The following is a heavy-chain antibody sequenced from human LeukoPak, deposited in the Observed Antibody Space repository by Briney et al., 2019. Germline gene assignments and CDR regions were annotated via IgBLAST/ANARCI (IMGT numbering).Heavy chain of an antibody. CDR3: ARSGGYSYGFDY. Sequence: SETLSLTCTVSGGSISSSSYYWGWIRQPPGKGLEWIGSIYYSGSTYYNPSLKSRVTVSVDTSKNQFSLKLSSVTAADTAVYYCARSGGYSYGFDYWGQGTLVTVSS. CDR2: IYYSGST. V-gene: IGHV4-39*07. D-gene: IGHD5-18*01. J-gene: IGHJ4*02. CDR1: GGSISSSSYY.